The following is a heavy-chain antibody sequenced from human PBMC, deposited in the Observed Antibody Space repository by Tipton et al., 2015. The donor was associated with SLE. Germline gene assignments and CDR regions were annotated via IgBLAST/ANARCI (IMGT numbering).Heavy chain of an antibody. Sequence: SLRLSCAASGFTFSDCAMNWVRQAPGKGLEWVSTISGGGSATFYADSVKGRFTISRDASRNTLFLQMNSLRAEDTAVYYCAVPPYFYDSTRASGAQGTLVTFSS. CDR2: ISGGGSAT. V-gene: IGHV3-23*01. J-gene: IGHJ4*02. D-gene: IGHD3-22*01. CDR3: AVPPYFYDSTRAS. CDR1: GFTFSDCA.